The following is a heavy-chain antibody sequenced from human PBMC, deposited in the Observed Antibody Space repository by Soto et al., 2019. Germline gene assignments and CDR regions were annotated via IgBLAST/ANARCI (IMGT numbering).Heavy chain of an antibody. V-gene: IGHV4-31*03. CDR2: IYYNGTT. J-gene: IGHJ4*02. CDR1: GGSISSPNFY. D-gene: IGHD3-16*02. CDR3: ARARKALGGYYFDY. Sequence: SETLSLTCTVSGGSISSPNFYWSWIRQHPGKGLEWIGHIYYNGTTYYNPTLKSRVSISVDTSKNSLYLQMNSLKTEDTAVYYCARARKALGGYYFDYWGQRTLVTVSS.